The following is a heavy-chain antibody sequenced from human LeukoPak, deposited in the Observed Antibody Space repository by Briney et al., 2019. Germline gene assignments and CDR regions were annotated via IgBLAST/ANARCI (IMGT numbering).Heavy chain of an antibody. V-gene: IGHV3-43*01. Sequence: AAGSLRLSRAASGFTFDDYTMHWVRQAPGKGLEWVSLISWDGGSTYYADSVKGGSTISRDNSKNSLYLQMNSLRTEDTALYYCARPYSGGSYYFDYWGQGTLVTVSS. D-gene: IGHD2-15*01. CDR2: ISWDGGST. CDR3: ARPYSGGSYYFDY. J-gene: IGHJ4*02. CDR1: GFTFDDYT.